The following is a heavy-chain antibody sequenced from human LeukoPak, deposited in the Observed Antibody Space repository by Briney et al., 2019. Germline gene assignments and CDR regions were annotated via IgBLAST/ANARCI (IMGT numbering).Heavy chain of an antibody. Sequence: GESLKISCKGSGYSFTSYWIGWERQMPGKGLEWMGIIYPGDSDTRYSPSFQGQVTISADKSISTAYLQWSSLKASDTAMYYCASGYYGTGRSGWFDPWGQGTLVTVSS. J-gene: IGHJ5*02. V-gene: IGHV5-51*01. CDR3: ASGYYGTGRSGWFDP. CDR2: IYPGDSDT. D-gene: IGHD3-10*01. CDR1: GYSFTSYW.